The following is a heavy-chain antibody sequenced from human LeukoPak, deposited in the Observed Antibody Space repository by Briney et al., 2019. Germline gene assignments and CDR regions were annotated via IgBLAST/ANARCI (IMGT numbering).Heavy chain of an antibody. CDR3: ARGGYYGSGNDFRFDP. V-gene: IGHV4-61*02. CDR2: VYTSGST. CDR1: GDSITSGNYY. Sequence: SQTLSLTCTVSGDSITSGNYYWSWIRQPGGKGLEWIGRVYTSGSTNYNPSLKSRVTISVDTSKNQFSLKLSSVTAADTAVYYCARGGYYGSGNDFRFDPWGQGTLVTVSS. J-gene: IGHJ5*02. D-gene: IGHD3-10*01.